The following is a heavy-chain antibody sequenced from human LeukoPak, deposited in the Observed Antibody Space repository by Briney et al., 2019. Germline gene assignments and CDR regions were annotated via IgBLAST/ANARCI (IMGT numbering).Heavy chain of an antibody. Sequence: GESLKISCKGSGYSFTSYWIGWVRQMPGKGREWMGIIYPGDSDTRYSPSFQGQVTISADKSISTAYLQWSSLKASDTAMYYCARGVDYYGSGSYPPALVWGQGTLVTVSS. CDR3: ARGVDYYGSGSYPPALV. J-gene: IGHJ4*02. D-gene: IGHD3-10*01. CDR1: GYSFTSYW. CDR2: IYPGDSDT. V-gene: IGHV5-51*01.